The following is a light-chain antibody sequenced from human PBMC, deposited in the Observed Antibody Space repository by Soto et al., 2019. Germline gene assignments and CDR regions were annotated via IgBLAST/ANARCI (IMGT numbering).Light chain of an antibody. J-gene: IGKJ5*01. CDR3: QQRSNWPPYT. Sequence: EIVLTQSPATLSLSPGERATLSCRASQSVSSYLAWYQQKPGQAPSLLIYDASNRATGIPARFSGSGSGTDFTLTISSLEPEDFAVYCCQQRSNWPPYTFGQGTRLEIK. V-gene: IGKV3-11*01. CDR2: DAS. CDR1: QSVSSY.